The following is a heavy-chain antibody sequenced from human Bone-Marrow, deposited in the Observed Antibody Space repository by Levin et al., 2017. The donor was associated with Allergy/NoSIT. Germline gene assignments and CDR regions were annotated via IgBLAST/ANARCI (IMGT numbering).Heavy chain of an antibody. D-gene: IGHD3-22*01. Sequence: SETLSLTCTVSGDDISNSNNYWNWIRQTPGKGLEWIGYIYRSGSTNYNPSLENRLTILMDTSKNQFSLKLSSVTAADTAVYYCARDTYDGTGHPGGFDSWGQGTLITVSS. J-gene: IGHJ4*02. CDR1: GDDISNSNNY. V-gene: IGHV4-30-4*01. CDR2: IYRSGST. CDR3: ARDTYDGTGHPGGFDS.